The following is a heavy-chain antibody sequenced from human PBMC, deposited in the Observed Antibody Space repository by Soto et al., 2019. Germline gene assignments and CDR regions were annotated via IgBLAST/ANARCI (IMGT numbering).Heavy chain of an antibody. CDR1: GFTVSNNY. D-gene: IGHD3-10*01. CDR3: GTRPGGGGY. J-gene: IGHJ4*02. Sequence: EVQLVESGGGLIQPGGSLRLSCAVSGFTVSNNYMSWVRQAPGKGLEGVSVIYSGGYTAYGDSVKGRFTISRDNPKNTLFSKMNSRGAAHPAVYYWGTRPGGGGYWGQGTLVTVSS. V-gene: IGHV3-53*01. CDR2: IYSGGYT.